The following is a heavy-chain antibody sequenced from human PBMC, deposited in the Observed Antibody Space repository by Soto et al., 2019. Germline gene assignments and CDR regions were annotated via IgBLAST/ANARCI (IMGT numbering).Heavy chain of an antibody. CDR3: ARVGHITNYGMAV. CDR1: GGTFSSYL. J-gene: IGHJ6*02. CDR2: LIPFFGTS. Sequence: QVQLVQSGAEVKKPGSSVKVSCEASGGTFSSYLINWFGQAPGQGLEWRGGLIPFFGTSNYAQKFQGRVTITADDSTSTAYMELRSLRSEDTAVYYCARVGHITNYGMAVWGQGTTVTVSS. V-gene: IGHV1-69*01. D-gene: IGHD1-26*01.